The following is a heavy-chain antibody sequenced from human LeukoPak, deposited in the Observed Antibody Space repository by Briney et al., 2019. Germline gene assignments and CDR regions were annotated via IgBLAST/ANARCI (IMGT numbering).Heavy chain of an antibody. Sequence: SETLSLTCSVSGGPFNEYYWSWIRQPPGKGLEWIGYTYHTGSTNYSPSLKSRVTMSVDASRNQFSLKLVSVTAADTAVYYCARDRVSTGYYYLDSWGQGILVTVSS. CDR2: TYHTGST. D-gene: IGHD1-26*01. CDR3: ARDRVSTGYYYLDS. CDR1: GGPFNEYY. V-gene: IGHV4-59*01. J-gene: IGHJ4*02.